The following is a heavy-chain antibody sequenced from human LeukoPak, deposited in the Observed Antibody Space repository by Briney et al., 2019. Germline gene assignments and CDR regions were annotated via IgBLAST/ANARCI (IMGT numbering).Heavy chain of an antibody. D-gene: IGHD6-13*01. Sequence: PSETLSLTCTVSGGSISSYYWSWIRQPPGKELEWIGYIHCSGSTNYNPSLKSRVTMSVDTSKNQFSLKLTSVTAADTAVYYCARGGSSRSWPFYYWGQGTLVTVSS. J-gene: IGHJ4*02. CDR1: GGSISSYY. CDR2: IHCSGST. CDR3: ARGGSSRSWPFYY. V-gene: IGHV4-59*01.